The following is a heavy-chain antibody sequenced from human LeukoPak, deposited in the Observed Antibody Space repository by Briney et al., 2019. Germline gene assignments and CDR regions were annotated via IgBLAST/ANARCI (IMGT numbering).Heavy chain of an antibody. J-gene: IGHJ4*02. CDR3: ARAKSEWELPRDY. D-gene: IGHD1-26*01. Sequence: GASVKVSCKASGYTFTGYYMHWVRQAPGQGLEWMGWINPNSGGTNYAQKFQGRVTMTRDTSISTAYMELSRLRSDDTAEYYCARAKSEWELPRDYWGQGTLVTVSS. V-gene: IGHV1-2*02. CDR2: INPNSGGT. CDR1: GYTFTGYY.